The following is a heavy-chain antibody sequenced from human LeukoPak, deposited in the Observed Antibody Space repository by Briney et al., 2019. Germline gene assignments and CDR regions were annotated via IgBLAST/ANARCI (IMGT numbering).Heavy chain of an antibody. D-gene: IGHD2-15*01. CDR1: GGSISSSSYY. CDR2: IYYSGST. J-gene: IGHJ5*02. Sequence: MPSETLSLTCTVSGGSISSSSYYWGWIRQPPGKGLEWIGSIYYSGSTYYNPSLKSRVTISVDTSKNQFSLKLSSVTAADTAVYYCARHEDIVVVVAATRLSWFDPWGQGTLVTVSS. CDR3: ARHEDIVVVVAATRLSWFDP. V-gene: IGHV4-39*01.